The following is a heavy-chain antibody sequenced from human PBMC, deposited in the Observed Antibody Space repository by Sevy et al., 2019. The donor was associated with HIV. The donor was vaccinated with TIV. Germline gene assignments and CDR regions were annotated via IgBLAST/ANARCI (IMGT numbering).Heavy chain of an antibody. D-gene: IGHD6-19*01. Sequence: GGSLRLSCAASGFTVSSDYMNWVRQAPGKGLEWVSVIYSGGSTYYADSAKGRFTISRDNSKNTLYLQMNSLRAEDTAVYYCARYSNGWSYFDYWGQGTLVTVSS. CDR2: IYSGGST. CDR3: ARYSNGWSYFDY. V-gene: IGHV3-53*01. CDR1: GFTVSSDY. J-gene: IGHJ4*02.